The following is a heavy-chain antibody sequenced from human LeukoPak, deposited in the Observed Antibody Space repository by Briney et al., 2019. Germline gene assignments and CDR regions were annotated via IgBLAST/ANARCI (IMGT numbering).Heavy chain of an antibody. CDR2: ISGDGGST. CDR1: GFTFSNSG. J-gene: IGHJ4*02. Sequence: GGSLRLSCAASGFTFSNSGMTWVRQAPGKGLEWVSGISGDGGSTYYAVSVQGRFSISRDNSANTVYLQMNSLRAEDTAVYFCAKVRPRGYQLHRGFYFDSWGPGTLVTVSS. CDR3: AKVRPRGYQLHRGFYFDS. D-gene: IGHD3-16*02. V-gene: IGHV3-23*01.